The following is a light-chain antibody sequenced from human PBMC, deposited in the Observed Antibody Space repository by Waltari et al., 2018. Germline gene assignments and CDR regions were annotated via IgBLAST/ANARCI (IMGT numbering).Light chain of an antibody. CDR3: QKYDSLPAT. J-gene: IGKJ1*01. CDR2: HAS. Sequence: VLTQSPGTLSVSPGERATLSCRASRSFFNYLAWYQQTPGRAPRLLIYHASTRATGIPDRFSGSGSGTDFSLTISRLEPDDFAVYYCQKYDSLPATFGQGTRVEIK. CDR1: RSFFNY. V-gene: IGKV3-20*01.